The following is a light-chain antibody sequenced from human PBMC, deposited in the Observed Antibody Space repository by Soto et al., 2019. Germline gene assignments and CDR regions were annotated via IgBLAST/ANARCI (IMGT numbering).Light chain of an antibody. J-gene: IGLJ1*01. CDR1: SSNIGAGYD. CDR3: QSYDSTLSARYV. Sequence: QSVLTQPPSVSGAPGQRVTISCTGSSSNIGAGYDVHWYQQRPGAAPKLLISANINRPSGVPDRFSGSKSGTSASLAITGLQADDEGDYYCQSYDSTLSARYVFGTGTKGTVL. CDR2: ANI. V-gene: IGLV1-40*01.